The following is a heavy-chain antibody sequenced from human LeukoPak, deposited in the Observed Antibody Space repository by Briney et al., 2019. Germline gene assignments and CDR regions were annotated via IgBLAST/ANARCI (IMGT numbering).Heavy chain of an antibody. CDR1: GYTFTGYY. J-gene: IGHJ4*02. CDR2: INPNSGGT. V-gene: IGHV1-2*02. Sequence: ASVKVSCKASGYTFTGYYMHWVRQAPGQGLEWMGWINPNSGGTNYAQKFQGRVTMTRDTSISTAYMELSRLRSDDTAVYYCTSAAVAGIIVFDYWGQGTLVTVSS. CDR3: TSAAVAGIIVFDY. D-gene: IGHD6-19*01.